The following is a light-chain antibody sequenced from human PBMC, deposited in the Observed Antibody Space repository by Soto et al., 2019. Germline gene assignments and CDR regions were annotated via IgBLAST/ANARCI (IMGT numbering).Light chain of an antibody. V-gene: IGKV3-11*01. J-gene: IGKJ1*01. CDR1: QSVSTY. Sequence: EIVLTQAPATLSLSPVERATLSCRASQSVSTYLAWYQQKPGQAPRLLIYDAFNRATGIPARFSGSGSGTDFTLTISSLEPEDFAVYYCQQRSNWPRTFGQGTKVDIK. CDR2: DAF. CDR3: QQRSNWPRT.